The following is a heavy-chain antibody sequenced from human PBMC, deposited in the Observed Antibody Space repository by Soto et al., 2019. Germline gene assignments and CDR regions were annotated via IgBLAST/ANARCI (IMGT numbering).Heavy chain of an antibody. CDR2: ISPYNGNT. CDR1: GYTFTSFG. D-gene: IGHD2-8*01. J-gene: IGHJ6*02. V-gene: IGHV1-18*01. CDR3: ARGDCTNGVCYINYYYGMDV. Sequence: QVQLVQSGVEVKKPGASVKVSCKTSGYTFTSFGIAWVRQAPGHGLEWVGWISPYNGNTNYAQRLQGRVTLSTDTSTSTAYMELMSLRSDDTAVYYCARGDCTNGVCYINYYYGMDVWGQGTTVTVSS.